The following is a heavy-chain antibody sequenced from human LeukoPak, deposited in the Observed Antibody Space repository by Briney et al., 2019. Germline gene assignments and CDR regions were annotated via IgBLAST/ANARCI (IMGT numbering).Heavy chain of an antibody. Sequence: GASVKVSCKASGYTFNTYHIHWVRQAPGQGLEWMGIIKPSGGTTTYAQNFQGRVTMTRDTSTSTVYMELSSLTSGDTAVYYCARDYGGNWGTYNYFDLWGRGTLVTVSS. D-gene: IGHD7-27*01. CDR2: IKPSGGTT. J-gene: IGHJ2*01. CDR1: GYTFNTYH. CDR3: ARDYGGNWGTYNYFDL. V-gene: IGHV1-46*02.